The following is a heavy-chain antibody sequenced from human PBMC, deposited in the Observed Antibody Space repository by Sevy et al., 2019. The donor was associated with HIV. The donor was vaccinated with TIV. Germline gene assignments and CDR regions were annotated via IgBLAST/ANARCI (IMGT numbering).Heavy chain of an antibody. J-gene: IGHJ6*02. V-gene: IGHV3-11*01. CDR2: ISGSDNSI. CDR1: GFTFSDYY. CDR3: ARDHVKDGDLGDYYYYAMDV. Sequence: PGGSLRLSCAASGFTFSDYYMSWIRQAPGKGLEWVSYISGSDNSIYYADSVKGGFTISRDNAKNSLYLQMNSLRAEDTAVYYCARDHVKDGDLGDYYYYAMDVWGQGTTVTVSS. D-gene: IGHD4-17*01.